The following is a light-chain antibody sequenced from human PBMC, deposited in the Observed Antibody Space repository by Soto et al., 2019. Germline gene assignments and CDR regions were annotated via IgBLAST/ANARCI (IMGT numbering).Light chain of an antibody. J-gene: IGKJ4*01. V-gene: IGKV3-15*01. Sequence: EIVMTQSPAILSVAPGERATLSCRASQSVSSNLAWYQQKPGQAPRLLIYGASTRATGIPARFSGSGSGTEFTLTISSLQSEDFAVYSCQQYNNWPLTFGGGTKVDIK. CDR1: QSVSSN. CDR2: GAS. CDR3: QQYNNWPLT.